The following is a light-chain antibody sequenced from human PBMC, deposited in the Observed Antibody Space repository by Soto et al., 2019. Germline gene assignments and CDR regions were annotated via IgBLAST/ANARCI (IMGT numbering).Light chain of an antibody. CDR2: GAS. CDR3: QQYGSSGT. J-gene: IGKJ1*01. CDR1: QSVSSSY. V-gene: IGKV3-20*01. Sequence: FVLPQSPGTLSLSPGERATLSCRASQSVSSSYLAWYQQKPGQAPRLLIYGASSRATGIPDRFSGSGSGTDFTLTISRLEPEDFAVYYCQQYGSSGTFGQGTKVDIK.